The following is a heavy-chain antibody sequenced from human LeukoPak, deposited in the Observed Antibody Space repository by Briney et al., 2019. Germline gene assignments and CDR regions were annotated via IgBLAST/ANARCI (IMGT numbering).Heavy chain of an antibody. CDR2: ISGSGGST. J-gene: IGHJ1*01. CDR3: AKGAWDYYDSSGYYPPAEYFQH. V-gene: IGHV3-23*01. D-gene: IGHD3-22*01. Sequence: GGSLRLSCAASGFMFSSSTMSWVRQAPGKGLEWVSAISGSGGSTYYADSVKGRFTISRDNSKNTLYLQMNSLRAEDTAVYYCAKGAWDYYDSSGYYPPAEYFQHWGQGTLVTVSS. CDR1: GFMFSSST.